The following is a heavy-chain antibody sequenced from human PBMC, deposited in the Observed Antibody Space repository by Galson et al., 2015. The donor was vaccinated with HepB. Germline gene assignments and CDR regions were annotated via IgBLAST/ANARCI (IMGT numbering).Heavy chain of an antibody. V-gene: IGHV1-2*02. J-gene: IGHJ4*02. CDR3: SRATRGYQPIDY. CDR2: INPKSGAT. D-gene: IGHD2-2*01. CDR1: EYTFSNYY. Sequence: QSGAEVKKPGASVRVSCKASEYTFSNYYVHWVRQAPGQGLEWMGWINPKSGATNYAQKFQGRVTMTRDTSISTAYMELSRLTSDDTAVYYCSRATRGYQPIDYWGQGTLVTVSS.